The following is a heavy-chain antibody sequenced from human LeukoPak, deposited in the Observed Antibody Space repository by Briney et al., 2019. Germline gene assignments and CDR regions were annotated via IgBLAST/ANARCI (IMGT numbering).Heavy chain of an antibody. V-gene: IGHV3-9*01. CDR1: GFTFDDYA. D-gene: IGHD2/OR15-2a*01. Sequence: PGGSLRLSCAASGFTFDDYAMHWVRQAPGKGLEWVSGINWNSGSIDSADSVKGRFTISRDNAVNSLYLQMNSLRAEDTALYYCATYRQVLLPFESWGQGTLVTVSS. CDR3: ATYRQVLLPFES. J-gene: IGHJ4*02. CDR2: INWNSGSI.